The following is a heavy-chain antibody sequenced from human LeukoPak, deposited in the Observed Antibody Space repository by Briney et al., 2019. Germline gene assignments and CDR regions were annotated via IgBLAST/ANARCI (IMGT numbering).Heavy chain of an antibody. CDR3: ATGGGPDAFDI. CDR1: GFTFSTYA. Sequence: GGSLRLSCAPAGFTFSTYAMSWVRQAPGKGLEWVSAINPDGDKTYQADSVRSRLTISRDNSKNTLYLQMNSLRAEDTAVYYCATGGGPDAFDIWGQGTMVTVSS. J-gene: IGHJ3*02. V-gene: IGHV3-23*01. CDR2: INPDGDKT. D-gene: IGHD2-15*01.